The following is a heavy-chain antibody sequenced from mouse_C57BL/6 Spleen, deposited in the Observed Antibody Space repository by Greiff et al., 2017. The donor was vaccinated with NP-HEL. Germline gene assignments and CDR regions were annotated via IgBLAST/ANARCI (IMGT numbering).Heavy chain of an antibody. Sequence: VQLKESGPELVKPGASVKMSCKASGYTFTDYNMHWVKQSHGKSLEWIGYINPNNGGTSYNQKFKGKATLTVNKSSSTAYMELRSLTSEDAAVYYWAHITTVGATDDGGKGTTLTVSS. V-gene: IGHV1-22*01. D-gene: IGHD1-1*01. CDR2: INPNNGGT. CDR3: AHITTVGATDD. CDR1: GYTFTDYN. J-gene: IGHJ2*01.